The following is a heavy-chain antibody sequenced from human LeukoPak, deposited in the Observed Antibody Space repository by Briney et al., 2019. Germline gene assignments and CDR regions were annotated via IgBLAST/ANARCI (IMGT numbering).Heavy chain of an antibody. V-gene: IGHV3-66*04. CDR1: GFTVRDSY. CDR2: IYVSGTT. Sequence: GGSLRLSCAASGFTVRDSYMSWVRQAPGKRLEWLAFIYVSGTTFCAASVKGRFTISRDNSKNTVYLQMNNLRAEDTALYYCGRHAYGGSPLLSWGQGALVTVSS. CDR3: GRHAYGGSPLLS. J-gene: IGHJ4*02. D-gene: IGHD3-10*01.